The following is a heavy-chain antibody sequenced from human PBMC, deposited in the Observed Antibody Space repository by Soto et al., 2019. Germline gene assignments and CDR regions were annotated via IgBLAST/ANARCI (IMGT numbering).Heavy chain of an antibody. J-gene: IGHJ4*02. CDR1: GFTFSDYY. CDR2: ISSSGSTI. CDR3: ARVHYDFWSALWGDY. V-gene: IGHV3-11*01. D-gene: IGHD3-3*01. Sequence: GGSLRLSCAASGFTFSDYYMSWIRQAPGKGLEWVSYISSSGSTIYYADSVKGRFTISRDNAKNSLYLQMNSLRAEDTAVYYCARVHYDFWSALWGDYWGQGTLVTVSS.